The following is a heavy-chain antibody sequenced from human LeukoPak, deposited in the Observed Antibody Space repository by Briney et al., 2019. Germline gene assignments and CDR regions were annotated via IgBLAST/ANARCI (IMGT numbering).Heavy chain of an antibody. CDR3: ARGLTRQRITMVRGVFDI. CDR1: GGSFSGYY. Sequence: SETLSLTCAVYGGSFSGYYWSWIRQPPGKGLEWIGEINHSGGTNYNPSLKSRVTISVDTSKNQFSLKLSSVTAADTAVYYCARGLTRQRITMVRGVFDIWGQGTMVTVSS. CDR2: INHSGGT. V-gene: IGHV4-34*01. D-gene: IGHD3-10*01. J-gene: IGHJ3*02.